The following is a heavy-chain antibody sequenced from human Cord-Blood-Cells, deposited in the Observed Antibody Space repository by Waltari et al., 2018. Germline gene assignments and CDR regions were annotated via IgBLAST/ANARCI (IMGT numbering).Heavy chain of an antibody. V-gene: IGHV3-30*18. Sequence: QVQLVESGGGVVQPGRSLRLSCAASGFTFSSYGMHWVRQAPGKGLEWVACISYDGSNKDYADSVKGRFTSSRDNSKNTLYLQMNSLRAEDTAVYYCAKDRVWGIAAADDAFDIWGQGTMVTVSS. CDR3: AKDRVWGIAAADDAFDI. D-gene: IGHD6-13*01. CDR1: GFTFSSYG. CDR2: ISYDGSNK. J-gene: IGHJ3*02.